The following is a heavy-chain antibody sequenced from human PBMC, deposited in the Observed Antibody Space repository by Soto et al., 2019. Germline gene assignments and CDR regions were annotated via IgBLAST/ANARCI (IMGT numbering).Heavy chain of an antibody. CDR2: IKSKTDGGTT. CDR3: TTDTGELGGELLWFGDHYYYYMDV. V-gene: IGHV3-15*01. J-gene: IGHJ6*03. D-gene: IGHD3-10*01. Sequence: GGSLRLSCAASGFTFSNAWMSWVRQAPGKGLEWVGRIKSKTDGGTTDYAAPVKGRFTISSDDSKNTLYLQMNSLKTEDTAVYYCTTDTGELGGELLWFGDHYYYYMDVWGKGTTVTVSS. CDR1: GFTFSNAW.